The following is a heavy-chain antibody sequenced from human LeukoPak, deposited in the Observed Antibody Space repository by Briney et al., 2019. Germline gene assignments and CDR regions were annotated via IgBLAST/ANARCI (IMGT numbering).Heavy chain of an antibody. D-gene: IGHD1-26*01. V-gene: IGHV5-51*01. J-gene: IGHJ3*02. CDR3: ARQHARPYSGNHGAFDI. CDR2: IYPGDSDT. CDR1: GCRFTSYW. Sequence: GGALEISCQGSGCRFTSYWIGGVRQMPGKGLEGMGIIYPGDSDTSYSPSFQGQVTISADKSISTAYLQWSSLKASDTAMYYCARQHARPYSGNHGAFDIWGQGTMVTVSS.